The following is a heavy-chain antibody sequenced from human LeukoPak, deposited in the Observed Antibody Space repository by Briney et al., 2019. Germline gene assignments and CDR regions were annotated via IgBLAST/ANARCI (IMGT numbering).Heavy chain of an antibody. CDR1: GFTFSTFG. V-gene: IGHV3-30*18. J-gene: IGHJ4*02. CDR2: ISHDGSNK. Sequence: GGSLRLSCAGSGFTFSTFGMHWVRQAPGKGLEWVAVISHDGSNKDYPDSVKGRFAISRDNSKNILFLQMNSLRAEDTAVYYCAKGIYDSSGYLGDYWGQGTLVTVSS. CDR3: AKGIYDSSGYLGDY. D-gene: IGHD3-22*01.